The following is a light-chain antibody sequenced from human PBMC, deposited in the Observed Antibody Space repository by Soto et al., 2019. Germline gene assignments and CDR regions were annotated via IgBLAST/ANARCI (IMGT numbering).Light chain of an antibody. CDR2: LNGDGSH. V-gene: IGLV4-69*01. CDR1: SGHSSYA. CDR3: QTWATGIRV. Sequence: QLVPTQSPSASASLGASVKLTCTLSSGHSSYAIAWHQQQPEKGPRYLMNLNGDGSHTKGDGIPDRFSGSSSGAERYLTISSLQSEDEADYYCQTWATGIRVFGGGTKLTVL. J-gene: IGLJ3*02.